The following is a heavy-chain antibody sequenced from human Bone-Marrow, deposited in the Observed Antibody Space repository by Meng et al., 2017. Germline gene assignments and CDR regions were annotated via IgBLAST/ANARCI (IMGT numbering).Heavy chain of an antibody. CDR3: ARAKRIYSGYGWWFDP. CDR2: INHSGST. D-gene: IGHD5-12*01. CDR1: GGSFSGYY. J-gene: IGHJ5*02. Sequence: QVELKQWGAGLLKPSETLSLTCAVYGGSFSGYYWSWIRQPPGKGLEWIGEINHSGSTNYNPSLKSRVTISVDTSKNQFSLKLSSVTAADTAVYYCARAKRIYSGYGWWFDPWGQGTLVTVSS. V-gene: IGHV4-34*01.